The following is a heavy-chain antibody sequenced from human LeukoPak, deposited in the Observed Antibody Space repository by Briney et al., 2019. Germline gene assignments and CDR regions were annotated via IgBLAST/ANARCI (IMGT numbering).Heavy chain of an antibody. CDR3: AREASGWTDY. CDR2: ISSSSGTI. CDR1: GFTFNSYG. D-gene: IGHD6-25*01. J-gene: IGHJ4*02. V-gene: IGHV3-48*04. Sequence: PGGSLRLSCAASGFTFNSYGMNWVRQAPGKGLEWVSYISSSSGTIFYADSVKGRFTVSRDNANNSLYLQMNSLRGEDTAVYYCAREASGWTDYWGQGTLVTVSS.